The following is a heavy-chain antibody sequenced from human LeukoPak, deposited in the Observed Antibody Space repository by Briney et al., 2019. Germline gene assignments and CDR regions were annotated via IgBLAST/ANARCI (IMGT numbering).Heavy chain of an antibody. CDR1: GGSISSYY. Sequence: SETLSLTCTVSGGSISSYYWSWIRQPPGKGLEWIGYIYYSGSTNYNPSLKSRVTISVDTSKSQFSLKLSSATAADTAVYYCARGGGYCSGGSCHIDYWGQGTLVTVSS. J-gene: IGHJ4*02. D-gene: IGHD2-15*01. CDR2: IYYSGST. CDR3: ARGGGYCSGGSCHIDY. V-gene: IGHV4-59*01.